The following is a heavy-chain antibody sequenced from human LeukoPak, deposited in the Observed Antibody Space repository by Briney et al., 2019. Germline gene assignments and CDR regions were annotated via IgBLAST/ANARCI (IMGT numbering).Heavy chain of an antibody. CDR2: IIPIFGTA. CDR3: ARDRGYGLDYFDY. D-gene: IGHD5-12*01. Sequence: SVKVSCKASGGTFSSYAISWVRQAPGQGLEWMGGIIPIFGTANYAQKFQGRVTITADESASTAYMELSSLRSEDTAVYYCARDRGYGLDYFDYWGQGTLVTVSS. CDR1: GGTFSSYA. J-gene: IGHJ4*02. V-gene: IGHV1-69*13.